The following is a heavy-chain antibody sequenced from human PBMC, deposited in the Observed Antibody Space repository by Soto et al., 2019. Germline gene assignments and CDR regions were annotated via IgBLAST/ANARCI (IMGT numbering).Heavy chain of an antibody. Sequence: QVQLVQSGAEVKKPGASVKVSCKASGYTFTSYDINWVRQATGQGLEWLGWMNPNSGNTGYAQKFQVRVTMTRNTSISTAYMELSSLRSEDTAVYYCARERTGTTSMDVWGQGTTVTVSS. CDR1: GYTFTSYD. CDR2: MNPNSGNT. D-gene: IGHD1-1*01. CDR3: ARERTGTTSMDV. V-gene: IGHV1-8*01. J-gene: IGHJ6*02.